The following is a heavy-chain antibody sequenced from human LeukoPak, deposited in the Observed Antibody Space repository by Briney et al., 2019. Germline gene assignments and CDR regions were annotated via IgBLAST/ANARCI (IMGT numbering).Heavy chain of an antibody. CDR3: ARAGDYDYVWGSYRPFDY. D-gene: IGHD3-16*02. V-gene: IGHV1-18*01. CDR1: GYTFTSYG. Sequence: GASVKVSCKASGYTFTSYGISWVRQAPGQGLEWMGWISAYNGNTNYAQKLQGRVTMTTDTSTSTAYMELRSLRSDDTAVCYCARAGDYDYVWGSYRPFDYWGQGTLVTVSS. CDR2: ISAYNGNT. J-gene: IGHJ4*02.